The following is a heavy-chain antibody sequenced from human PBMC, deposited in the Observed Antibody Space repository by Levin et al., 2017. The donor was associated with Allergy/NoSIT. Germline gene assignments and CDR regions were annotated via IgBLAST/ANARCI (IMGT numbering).Heavy chain of an antibody. CDR2: ISAYNGNT. Sequence: GASVKVSCKASGYTFTSYGISWVRQAPGQGLEWMGWISAYNGNTNYAQKLQGRVTMTTDTSTSTAYMELRSLRSDDTAVYYCAREAWGYDILTGYYKGDAFDIWGQGTMVTVSS. CDR3: AREAWGYDILTGYYKGDAFDI. V-gene: IGHV1-18*01. J-gene: IGHJ3*02. D-gene: IGHD3-9*01. CDR1: GYTFTSYG.